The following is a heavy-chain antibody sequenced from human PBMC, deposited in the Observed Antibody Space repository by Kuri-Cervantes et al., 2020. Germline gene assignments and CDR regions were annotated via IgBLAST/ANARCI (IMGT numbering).Heavy chain of an antibody. CDR3: ASSSTSCSTCYFDY. CDR1: GFTFSDYH. J-gene: IGHJ4*02. D-gene: IGHD2-2*01. Sequence: LSLTCAASGFTFSDYHMSWIRQAPGKGLEWISYISNSGSIIYYADSVKGRFTISRDNAKKSLFLQMNSLRAEDTAVYYCASSSTSCSTCYFDYWGQGTLVTVSS. V-gene: IGHV3-11*01. CDR2: ISNSGSII.